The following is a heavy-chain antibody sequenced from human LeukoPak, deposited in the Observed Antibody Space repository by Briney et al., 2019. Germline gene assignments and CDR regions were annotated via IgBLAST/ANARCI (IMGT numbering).Heavy chain of an antibody. J-gene: IGHJ6*02. CDR1: GGSFSGYY. CDR2: INHSGST. D-gene: IGHD2-2*01. CDR3: ARERNIVVVPAAGYGMDV. V-gene: IGHV4-34*01. Sequence: PSETLSLTCAVYGGSFSGYYWCWIRQPPGKGLEWIGEINHSGSTNYNPSLKSRVTISVDTSKNQFSLKLSSVTAADTAVYYCARERNIVVVPAAGYGMDVWGQGTTVTVSS.